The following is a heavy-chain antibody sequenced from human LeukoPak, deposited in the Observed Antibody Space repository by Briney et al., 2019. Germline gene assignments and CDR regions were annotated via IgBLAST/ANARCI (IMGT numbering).Heavy chain of an antibody. J-gene: IGHJ4*02. CDR2: IYDSGST. Sequence: PSQTLSLTCAVSGGSISSGGYYWSWIRQPPGKGLEWIGYIYDSGSTNYNPSLRSRVTISVDTSKNQFSLNLSSVTAADTAVYYCARASSGWYGLFDYWGQGTLVTVSS. CDR1: GGSISSGGYY. V-gene: IGHV4-61*08. D-gene: IGHD6-19*01. CDR3: ARASSGWYGLFDY.